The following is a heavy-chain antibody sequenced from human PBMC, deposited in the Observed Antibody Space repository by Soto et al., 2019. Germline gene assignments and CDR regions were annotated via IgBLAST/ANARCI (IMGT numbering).Heavy chain of an antibody. D-gene: IGHD2-15*01. CDR1: GGTFSSSA. CDR3: ATTYCSGGNCYNYYYGMDV. V-gene: IGHV1-69*01. CDR2: IIPIFGPA. Sequence: QVQLVQSGAAVKKPGSSVKVSCRASGGTFSSSAICWVRQAPGQGLEWMGGIIPIFGPANYAQNFQGRVTLTADESTSTAYMELSSLRSEDTAVYYCATTYCSGGNCYNYYYGMDVWGQGTPVTVSS. J-gene: IGHJ6*02.